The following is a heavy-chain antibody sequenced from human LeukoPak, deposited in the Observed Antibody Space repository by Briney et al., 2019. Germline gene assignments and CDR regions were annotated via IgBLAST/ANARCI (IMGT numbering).Heavy chain of an antibody. CDR1: GGSMSNYY. D-gene: IGHD4/OR15-4a*01. V-gene: IGHV4-4*07. CDR2: IYVTGST. CDR3: IRVSRIDYSAKPEGDV. Sequence: PSETLSLTCTASGGSMSNYYLNWIRQPAGKGLEWIGRIYVTGSTNYNPSLKSRVTMSVDTSKTQFSLNLRSVTTADTAVYYCIRVSRIDYSAKPEGDVWGKGTTVIVSS. J-gene: IGHJ6*04.